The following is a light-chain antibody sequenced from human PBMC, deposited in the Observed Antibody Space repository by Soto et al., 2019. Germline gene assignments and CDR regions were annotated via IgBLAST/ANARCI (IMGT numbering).Light chain of an antibody. V-gene: IGKV1-5*01. J-gene: IGKJ1*01. CDR3: QQYNSYSQVT. Sequence: DIQMTQSPSTLSASVGDRVTITCRASQSISSWLAWYQQKPGKAPKLLIYDASSLESGVPSRFSGSGSGTEFALNISSLQPDDFATYYCQQYNSYSQVTFGQGTKVEIK. CDR2: DAS. CDR1: QSISSW.